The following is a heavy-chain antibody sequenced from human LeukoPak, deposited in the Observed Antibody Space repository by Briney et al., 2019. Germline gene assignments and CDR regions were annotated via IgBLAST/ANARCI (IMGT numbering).Heavy chain of an antibody. CDR2: ISGSGSST. CDR3: TKSFGPVIAAAGAGTD. CDR1: GFTFRSYA. J-gene: IGHJ4*02. V-gene: IGHV3-23*01. D-gene: IGHD6-13*01. Sequence: GGSLRLSCGASGFTFRSYAMSWVRQAPGKGLEWVPVISGSGSSTYYADSVKGRFNISRDNSKNTLYMQMNSLRAEDTAVYYCTKSFGPVIAAAGAGTDWGQGTLVTVSS.